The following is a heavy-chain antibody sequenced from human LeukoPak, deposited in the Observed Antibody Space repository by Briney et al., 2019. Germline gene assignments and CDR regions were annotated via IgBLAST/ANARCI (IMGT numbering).Heavy chain of an antibody. Sequence: SETLSLTCTVSGGSISSYYWSWIRQPAGKGLEWIGRIYASGSTNYNPSLKSRVTMSVDTSKNQSSLKLSSVTAADTAVYYCASARGSYGDYYYYGMDVWGQGTTVTVSS. J-gene: IGHJ6*02. D-gene: IGHD3-16*01. CDR2: IYASGST. CDR3: ASARGSYGDYYYYGMDV. V-gene: IGHV4-4*07. CDR1: GGSISSYY.